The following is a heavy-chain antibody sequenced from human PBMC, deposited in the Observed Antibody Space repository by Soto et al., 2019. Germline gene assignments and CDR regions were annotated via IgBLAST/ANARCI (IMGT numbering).Heavy chain of an antibody. CDR2: IKSDGSST. Sequence: GGSLRLSCAASGFTFSNNWIHWVRQAPGKGLVWVSGIKSDGSSTTYADSVKGRFTISRDNAKNTLYLQMNSLRAEDAAVYYCASAAPFNYGGNSGFDFWGQGTLVTVSS. D-gene: IGHD4-17*01. J-gene: IGHJ4*02. V-gene: IGHV3-74*03. CDR1: GFTFSNNW. CDR3: ASAAPFNYGGNSGFDF.